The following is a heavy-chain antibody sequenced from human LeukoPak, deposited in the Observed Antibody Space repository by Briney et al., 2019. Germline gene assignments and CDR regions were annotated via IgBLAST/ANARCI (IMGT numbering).Heavy chain of an antibody. CDR1: GGTFSSHT. D-gene: IGHD3-16*01. CDR2: IIPILDLA. J-gene: IGHJ4*02. Sequence: ASVKVSCKASGGTFSSHTIAWVRQAPGQGLEWMGRIIPILDLAGYAQKFQDRVTITADTSTSTAYMELRSLRSDDTAVYYCARFRLRLGEFYFDYWGQGTLVTVSS. CDR3: ARFRLRLGEFYFDY. V-gene: IGHV1-69*02.